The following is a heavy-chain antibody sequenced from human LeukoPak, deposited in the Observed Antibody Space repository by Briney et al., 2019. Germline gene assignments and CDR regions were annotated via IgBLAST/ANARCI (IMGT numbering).Heavy chain of an antibody. Sequence: ASVKVSCKASGYTFTSYAMHWVRQAPGQRIEWMGWINAGNGNTKYSQKFQGRVTITRDTSASTAYMELSSLRSEDTAVYYCARDLGYCSGGSCTEFIYWGQGTLVTVSS. V-gene: IGHV1-3*01. CDR2: INAGNGNT. CDR1: GYTFTSYA. CDR3: ARDLGYCSGGSCTEFIY. J-gene: IGHJ4*02. D-gene: IGHD2-15*01.